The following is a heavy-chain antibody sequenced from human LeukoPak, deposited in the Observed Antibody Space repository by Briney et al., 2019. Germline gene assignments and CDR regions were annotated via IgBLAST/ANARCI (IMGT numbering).Heavy chain of an antibody. CDR1: GFTFSSYA. CDR3: AKGGKSRALRYFDWLPQYYFDY. Sequence: PGESLRLSCAASGFTFSSYAMSWVRQAPGKGLEWVSAISGSGGSTYYADSVKGRFTISGDNSKNTLYLQMNSLRAEDTAVYYCAKGGKSRALRYFDWLPQYYFDYWGQGTLVTVSS. D-gene: IGHD3-9*01. CDR2: ISGSGGST. J-gene: IGHJ4*02. V-gene: IGHV3-23*01.